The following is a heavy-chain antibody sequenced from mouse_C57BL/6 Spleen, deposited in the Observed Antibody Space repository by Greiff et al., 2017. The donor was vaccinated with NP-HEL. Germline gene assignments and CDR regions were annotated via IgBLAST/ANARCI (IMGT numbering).Heavy chain of an antibody. CDR2: IYPSDSET. D-gene: IGHD1-1*01. Sequence: QVQLQQPGAELVRPGSSVKLSCKASGYTFTSYWMDWVKQRPGQGLEWIGNIYPSDSETHYNQKFKDKATLTVDKSSSTAYMQLSSLTSEDSAVYYCARYYYYGSSYGYFDVWGTGTTVTVSS. CDR3: ARYYYYGSSYGYFDV. V-gene: IGHV1-61*01. CDR1: GYTFTSYW. J-gene: IGHJ1*03.